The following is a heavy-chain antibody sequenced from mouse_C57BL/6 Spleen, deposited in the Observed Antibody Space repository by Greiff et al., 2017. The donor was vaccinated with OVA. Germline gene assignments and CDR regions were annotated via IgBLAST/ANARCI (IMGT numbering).Heavy chain of an antibody. CDR1: GYTFTDYY. V-gene: IGHV1-26*01. D-gene: IGHD1-1*01. CDR2: INPNNGGT. J-gene: IGHJ2*01. CDR3: ARSPYYGSSYFDD. Sequence: EVQLQQSGPELVKPGASVKISCKASGYTFTDYYMNWVKQSHGKSLEWIGDINPNNGGTSYNQKFKGKATLTVDKSSSTAYMELRSLTSEDSAVYYCARSPYYGSSYFDDWGQGTTLTVSS.